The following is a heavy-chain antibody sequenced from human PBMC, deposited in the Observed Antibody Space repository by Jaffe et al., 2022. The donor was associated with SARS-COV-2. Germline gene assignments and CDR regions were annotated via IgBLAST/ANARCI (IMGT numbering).Heavy chain of an antibody. D-gene: IGHD5-18*01. J-gene: IGHJ6*02. CDR2: INTNTGNP. CDR3: ARSDPPRGYSYGYHYGMDV. CDR1: GYTFTSYA. Sequence: QVQLVQSGSELKKPGASVKVSCKASGYTFTSYAMNWVRQAPGQGLEWMGWINTNTGNPTYAQGFTGRFVFSLDTSVSTAYLQISSLKAEDTAVYYCARSDPPRGYSYGYHYGMDVWGQGTTVTVSS. V-gene: IGHV7-4-1*02.